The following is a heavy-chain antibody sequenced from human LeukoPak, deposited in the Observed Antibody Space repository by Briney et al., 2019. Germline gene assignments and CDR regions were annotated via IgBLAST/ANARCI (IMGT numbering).Heavy chain of an antibody. CDR1: GVSISPYY. CDR2: IHTSGSN. Sequence: SETLSLTCALSGVSISPYYWTWIRQPPGKGLEWIGYIHTSGSNNQYPSLKSRVTISVDKSKNHFSLRLTSVTAADTAVYYCARLSAAVHLGAFDLWGQGTMVTV. CDR3: ARLSAAVHLGAFDL. V-gene: IGHV4-4*09. J-gene: IGHJ3*01. D-gene: IGHD3-3*01.